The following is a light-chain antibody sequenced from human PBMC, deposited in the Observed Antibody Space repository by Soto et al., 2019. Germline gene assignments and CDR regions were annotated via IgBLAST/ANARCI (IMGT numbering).Light chain of an antibody. Sequence: EIVMTQSPASLSVPPGERATLSCRASQSVSTNVALYLQKPGQAPRLLIYGASTRATAVPARFTASGSGTEFTLSISSLQSDDFGVYYCQQYDTWPRTFGQGTKVDIK. V-gene: IGKV3-15*01. CDR3: QQYDTWPRT. CDR2: GAS. J-gene: IGKJ1*01. CDR1: QSVSTN.